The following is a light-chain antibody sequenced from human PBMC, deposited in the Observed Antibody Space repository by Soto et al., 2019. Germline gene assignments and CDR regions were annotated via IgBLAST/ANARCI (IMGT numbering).Light chain of an antibody. V-gene: IGKV3-11*01. Sequence: ESVLTQSPATLSLSPGERATLSCRASQSVSSYLAWYQQKPGQAPRLLIYDASNRATGIPARFSGSGSGTDFTLTISSLEPEDSAVYYCQQRSNWPPLTFGGGTKVDTK. J-gene: IGKJ4*01. CDR3: QQRSNWPPLT. CDR2: DAS. CDR1: QSVSSY.